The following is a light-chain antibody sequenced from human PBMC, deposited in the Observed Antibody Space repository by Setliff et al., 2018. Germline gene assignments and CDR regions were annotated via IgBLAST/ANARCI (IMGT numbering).Light chain of an antibody. CDR3: TSYTSTARV. V-gene: IGLV2-14*01. CDR1: SSDVGAYDY. CDR2: EVS. Sequence: QSALTQPASVSGSPGQSIAISCTGTSSDVGAYDYVSWYQQHPDRAPKLMIYEVSNRPSGVSNRFSGSKSGNTASLTISGLQAEDEADYYCTSYTSTARVFGTGTKVTVL. J-gene: IGLJ1*01.